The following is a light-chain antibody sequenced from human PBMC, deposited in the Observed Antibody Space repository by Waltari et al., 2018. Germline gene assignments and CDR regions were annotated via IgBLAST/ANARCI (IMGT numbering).Light chain of an antibody. V-gene: IGLV1-51*02. Sequence: QSVLTQPPSVSAAPGQRVTISCSGGSSNIGNNYVSWYRQFPGTAPKLLIYENTARPSGIPGRFSCSKSGTSATLDITGLQAGDAADYYCGTWDSSLSGAVFGGGTHLTVL. CDR3: GTWDSSLSGAV. CDR2: ENT. J-gene: IGLJ7*01. CDR1: SSNIGNNY.